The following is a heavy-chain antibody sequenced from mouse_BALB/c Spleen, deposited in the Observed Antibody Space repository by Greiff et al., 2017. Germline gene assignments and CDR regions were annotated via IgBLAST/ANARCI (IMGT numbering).Heavy chain of an antibody. Sequence: EVKLMESGAELVRSGASVKLSCTASGFNIKDYYMHWVKQRPEQGLEWIGWIDPENGDTEYAPKFQGKATMTADTSSNTAYLQLSSLTSEDTAVYYCIYGNLDYWGQGTTLTVSS. D-gene: IGHD2-1*01. J-gene: IGHJ2*01. CDR1: GFNIKDYY. V-gene: IGHV14-4*02. CDR3: IYGNLDY. CDR2: IDPENGDT.